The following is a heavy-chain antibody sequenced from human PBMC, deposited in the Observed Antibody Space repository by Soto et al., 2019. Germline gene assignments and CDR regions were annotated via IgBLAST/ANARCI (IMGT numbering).Heavy chain of an antibody. D-gene: IGHD6-19*01. CDR3: ARERWGSGSRWFDP. Sequence: RASVKVSCKASGYTFTSYSMHWVRQAPGQRLEWMGWINVGNGNTKYSQKFQGRVTITTDTSASTAYMELSSLTSEDTAVYYCARERWGSGSRWFDPWGQGTLVTVSS. V-gene: IGHV1-3*01. J-gene: IGHJ5*02. CDR1: GYTFTSYS. CDR2: INVGNGNT.